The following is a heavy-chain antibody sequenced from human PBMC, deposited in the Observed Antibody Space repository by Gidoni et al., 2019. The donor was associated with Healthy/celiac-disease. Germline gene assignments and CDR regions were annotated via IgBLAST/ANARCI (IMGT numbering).Heavy chain of an antibody. CDR1: GVTFSSYG. D-gene: IGHD5-18*01. Sequence: QVQLLQSGGGAVPPGRSLRLSCAASGVTFSSYGLHWVRQAPGKGLERAAFISYDGSNKYYADSVKGRFTIARDNSKNTLYLQMNSLRAEETAVYYCARGAYTWIQPIDYWGKGTLVTVSS. CDR3: ARGAYTWIQPIDY. V-gene: IGHV3-30*03. CDR2: ISYDGSNK. J-gene: IGHJ4*02.